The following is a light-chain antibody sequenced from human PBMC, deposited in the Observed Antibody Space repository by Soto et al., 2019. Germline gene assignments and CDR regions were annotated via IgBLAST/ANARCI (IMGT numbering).Light chain of an antibody. J-gene: IGKJ5*01. V-gene: IGKV3-11*01. CDR2: DAS. CDR3: QQRSNWPPFT. Sequence: IVMTPSPATLSVSPRERATLSCRASQSVSSYLAWYQQKPGQAPRLLIYDASNRATGIPARFSGSGSGTDFTLTISSLEPEDFAVYYCQQRSNWPPFTFGQGTRLEIK. CDR1: QSVSSY.